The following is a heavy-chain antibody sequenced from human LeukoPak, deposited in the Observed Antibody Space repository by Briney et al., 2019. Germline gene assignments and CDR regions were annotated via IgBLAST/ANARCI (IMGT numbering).Heavy chain of an antibody. CDR3: ARDLYPYPRYGMDV. V-gene: IGHV3-64*01. CDR2: ISSNGGST. Sequence: GGSLTLSCAASGFTFSNYAMYWVRQAPGKGLEYVSAISSNGGSTYYVNSVHGRFTISRDNSKNTLYLQMGSLRAEDMGVYYCARDLYPYPRYGMDVWGQGTTVTVSS. J-gene: IGHJ6*02. D-gene: IGHD2-2*02. CDR1: GFTFSNYA.